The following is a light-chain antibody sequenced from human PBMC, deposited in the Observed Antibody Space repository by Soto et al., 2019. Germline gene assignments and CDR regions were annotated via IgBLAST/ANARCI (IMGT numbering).Light chain of an antibody. V-gene: IGLV2-11*01. CDR3: CSSAGGFTWV. Sequence: QSALTQPRSVSGSPGQSVTISCTGTSSDVVSWYQQHPGKAPKLIIYYVSQRPSGVPARFSGSKSGNTASLTISGLQAEDEADYYCCSSAGGFTWVFGGGTKLTVL. CDR2: YVS. J-gene: IGLJ3*02. CDR1: SSDVV.